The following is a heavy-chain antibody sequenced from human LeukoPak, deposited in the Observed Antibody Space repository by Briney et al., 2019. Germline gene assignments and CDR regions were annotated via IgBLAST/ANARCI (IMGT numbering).Heavy chain of an antibody. CDR1: GGSISRYY. CDR2: IYYSGST. J-gene: IGHJ4*02. Sequence: SETLSLTCTVSGGSISRYYWSWIRQPPGKGLEWIGYIYYSGSTDYNPSLKSRVTISIDTSKNQFSLKLSSLTAADTAVYYCATCPITADGAVDYWRQAIRVTVSS. CDR3: ATCPITADGAVDY. V-gene: IGHV4-59*01. D-gene: IGHD4/OR15-4a*01.